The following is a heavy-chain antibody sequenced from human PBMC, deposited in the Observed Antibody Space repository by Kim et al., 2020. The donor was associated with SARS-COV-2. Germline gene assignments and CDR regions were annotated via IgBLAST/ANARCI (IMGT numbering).Heavy chain of an antibody. Sequence: SEKYYVDSVKGRFTISRDNAKNSLYLQMNSLRAEDTAVYYCASGRSYFDYWGQGTLVTVYS. J-gene: IGHJ4*02. CDR2: SEK. V-gene: IGHV3-7*01. CDR3: ASGRSYFDY.